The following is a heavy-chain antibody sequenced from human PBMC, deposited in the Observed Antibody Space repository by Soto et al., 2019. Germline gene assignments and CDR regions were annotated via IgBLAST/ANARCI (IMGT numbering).Heavy chain of an antibody. CDR1: GFTFINYN. V-gene: IGHV3-21*01. CDR3: ARSSSPSCYECGFDP. CDR2: ISTSSSYI. D-gene: IGHD2-2*01. J-gene: IGHJ5*02. Sequence: PGGSLRLSCVASGFTFINYNMYWVRQAPGKGLEWVSSISTSSSYIHYADSVKGRFTISRDNAKDSLYLQMNSLRAEDTAVYYCARSSSPSCYECGFDPWGQGTLVTVSS.